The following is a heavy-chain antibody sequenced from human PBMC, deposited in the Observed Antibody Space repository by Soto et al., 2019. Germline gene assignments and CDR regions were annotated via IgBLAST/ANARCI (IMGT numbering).Heavy chain of an antibody. V-gene: IGHV4-31*03. D-gene: IGHD6-13*01. CDR1: GGSISSGGYY. J-gene: IGHJ5*02. CDR3: ARDRVREHWFDP. CDR2: IYYSGST. Sequence: SETLSLTCTVSGGSISSGGYYWSWIRQHPGKGLEWIGYIYYSGSTYYNLSLKSRVTISVDTSKNQFSLKLSSVTAADTAVYYCARDRVREHWFDPWGQGTLVTVSS.